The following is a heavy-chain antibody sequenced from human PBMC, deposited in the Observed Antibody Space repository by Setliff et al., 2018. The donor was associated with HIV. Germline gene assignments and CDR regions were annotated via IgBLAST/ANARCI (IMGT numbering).Heavy chain of an antibody. CDR3: ARVWAMQQLVPGY. CDR1: GFTFSSYG. CDR2: IRYDGSNK. D-gene: IGHD6-6*01. Sequence: GGSLRLSCAASGFTFSSYGMHWVRQAPGKGLEWVAFIRYDGSNKYYADSVKGRFTISRDKSKSTLYLQMNSLRVEDTAVYYCARVWAMQQLVPGYWGRGTLVTVSS. J-gene: IGHJ4*02. V-gene: IGHV3-30*02.